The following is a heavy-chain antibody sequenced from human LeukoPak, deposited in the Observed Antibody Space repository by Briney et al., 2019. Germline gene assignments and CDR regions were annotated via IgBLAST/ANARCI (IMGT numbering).Heavy chain of an antibody. CDR1: GFTFSSYE. Sequence: GGSLRLSCAASGFTFSSYEMNWVRQAPGKGLEWVSYISSTGSAIYYADSVKGRFTTSRDNAKNSLYLQMNSLRAEDTAVYYCARDSRYSSSDYWGQGTLVTVSS. V-gene: IGHV3-48*03. CDR3: ARDSRYSSSDY. J-gene: IGHJ4*02. D-gene: IGHD6-6*01. CDR2: ISSTGSAI.